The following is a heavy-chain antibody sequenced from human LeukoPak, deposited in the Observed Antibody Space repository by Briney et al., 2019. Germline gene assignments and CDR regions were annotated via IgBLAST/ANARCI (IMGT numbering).Heavy chain of an antibody. CDR3: ARGGYSNIRN. V-gene: IGHV4-59*01. Sequence: SETLSLTCTVSGGSISSYYWSWIRQPPGKGLEWIGYIYYSGGTNYNPSLKSRVTISVDTSKNQFSLKLSSVTAADTAVYYCARGGYSNIRNWGQGTLVTVSS. J-gene: IGHJ4*02. CDR2: IYYSGGT. D-gene: IGHD4-11*01. CDR1: GGSISSYY.